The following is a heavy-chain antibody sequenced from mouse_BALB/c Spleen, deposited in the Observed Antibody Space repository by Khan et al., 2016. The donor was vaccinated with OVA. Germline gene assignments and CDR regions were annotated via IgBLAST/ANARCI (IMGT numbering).Heavy chain of an antibody. Sequence: QVQLKQSGTELARPGASVKLSCKASGYIFTDYYINWVKERTGQGLEWIGEISPGRGDLYYNEKFKGKARLPADKCSSTAYMQLSSMASEDTAVYYCARSGYSAWFAYWGQGTLVTVSA. CDR1: GYIFTDYY. V-gene: IGHV1-76*01. CDR3: ARSGYSAWFAY. J-gene: IGHJ3*01. CDR2: ISPGRGDL.